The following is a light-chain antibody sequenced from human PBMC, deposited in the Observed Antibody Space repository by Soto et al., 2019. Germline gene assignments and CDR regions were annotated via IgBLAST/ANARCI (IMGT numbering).Light chain of an antibody. Sequence: EIVMTQSPATLSVSPGEGATLACRASQGIGDTLAWYQQKPGQTPRLLIYDTSIRATGVPARFSGGGSGTDFTLTISALQSEDFAVYYCQQYNDWPPRTFGQGTKVDI. J-gene: IGKJ1*01. V-gene: IGKV3-15*01. CDR3: QQYNDWPPRT. CDR2: DTS. CDR1: QGIGDT.